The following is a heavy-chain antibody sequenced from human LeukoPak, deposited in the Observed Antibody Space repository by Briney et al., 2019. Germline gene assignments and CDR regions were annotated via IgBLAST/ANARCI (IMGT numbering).Heavy chain of an antibody. CDR2: IYFRGST. CDR1: GGSISNYY. J-gene: IGHJ3*02. Sequence: KPSETLSLTCTVSGGSISNYYWSWIRQPPGKGLEWIGYIYFRGSTDYNPSLKSRVTIPVDTSKNQFSLKLTSVTVADTAVYYCARGSVDTKVDIWGQGTMVTVSS. V-gene: IGHV4-59*01. D-gene: IGHD2-8*01. CDR3: ARGSVDTKVDI.